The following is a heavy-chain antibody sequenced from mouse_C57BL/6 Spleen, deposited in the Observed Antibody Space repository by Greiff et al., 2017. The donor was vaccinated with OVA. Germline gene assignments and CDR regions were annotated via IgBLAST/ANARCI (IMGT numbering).Heavy chain of an antibody. CDR2: IDPETGGT. V-gene: IGHV1-15*01. D-gene: IGHD2-4*01. CDR1: GYTFTDYE. CDR3: TSPYDYLGY. J-gene: IGHJ2*01. Sequence: LQESGAELVRPGASVTLSCKASGYTFTDYEMHWVKQTPVHGLEWIGAIDPETGGTAYNQKFKGKAILTADKSSSTAYMELRSLTSEDSAVYYCTSPYDYLGYWGQGTTLTVSS.